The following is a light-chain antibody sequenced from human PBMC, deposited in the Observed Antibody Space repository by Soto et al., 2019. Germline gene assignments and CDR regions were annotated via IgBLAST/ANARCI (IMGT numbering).Light chain of an antibody. J-gene: IGKJ3*01. Sequence: EIVLTQSPATLSLSPGERAALSCRASQGVGRFLAWYQQKPGQAPRLLIYDASNRATGIPARFSGSGSVTDFTLTISSLQPEDFATYYCQQSYSTPFTFGPGTKVDIK. V-gene: IGKV3-11*01. CDR3: QQSYSTPFT. CDR2: DAS. CDR1: QGVGRF.